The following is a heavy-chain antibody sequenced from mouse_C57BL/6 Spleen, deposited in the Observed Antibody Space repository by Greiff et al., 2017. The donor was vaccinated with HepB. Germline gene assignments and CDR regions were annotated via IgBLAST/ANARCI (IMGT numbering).Heavy chain of an antibody. CDR2: IYPGDGDT. Sequence: VQGVESGPELVKPGASVKISCKASGYAFSSSWMNWVKQRPGKGLEWIGRIYPGDGDTNYNGKFKGKATLTADKSSSTAYMQLSSLTSEDSAVSFGAREIGTYNRKDRAMDYWGKGTTVTVSS. CDR1: GYAFSSSW. V-gene: IGHV1-82*01. J-gene: IGHJ4*01. D-gene: IGHD2-14*01. CDR3: AREIGTYNRKDRAMDY.